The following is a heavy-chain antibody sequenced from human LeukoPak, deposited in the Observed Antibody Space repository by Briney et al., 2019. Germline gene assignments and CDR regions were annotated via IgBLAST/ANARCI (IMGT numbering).Heavy chain of an antibody. CDR1: GFTLSSYG. J-gene: IGHJ4*02. V-gene: IGHV3-30*18. Sequence: PGSSLRLSCAASGFTLSSYGMHWVRQAPGKGLEWVAIISNDGSDKKYADSVKGRFTISRDNSKNTLYLQMSGLRAEDTALYYCAKGCSRGSSCYIIDCWGQGNLVTVSS. CDR2: ISNDGSDK. CDR3: AKGCSRGSSCYIIDC. D-gene: IGHD2-15*01.